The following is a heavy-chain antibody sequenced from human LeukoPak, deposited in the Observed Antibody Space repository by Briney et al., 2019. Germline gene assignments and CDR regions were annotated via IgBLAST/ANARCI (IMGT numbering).Heavy chain of an antibody. V-gene: IGHV3-73*01. CDR2: IRSIANSYAP. CDR1: GFTFSGSA. CDR3: TSGYDSSGYPLDY. Sequence: GGSLSLSCAASGFTFSGSAMHWVSQPSGKGLEWVGRIRSIANSYAPPSAASVKGRFTISRDDSKNTPYLQMNSLKTEDTAVYYCTSGYDSSGYPLDYWGQGTLVTVSS. J-gene: IGHJ4*02. D-gene: IGHD3-22*01.